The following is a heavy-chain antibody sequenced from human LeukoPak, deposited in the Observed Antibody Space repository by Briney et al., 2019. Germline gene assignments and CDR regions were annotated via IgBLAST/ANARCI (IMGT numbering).Heavy chain of an antibody. V-gene: IGHV3-23*01. Sequence: GGSLRLSCAASGFTFSSYAMSWVRQAPGKGLEWVSGIGGSGSSTYYADSVKGRFTISRDNSKSTLYLQMNTLRAEDTAVYYCARRAGDTMVRGPQQYYYYYMDVWGKGTTVTVSS. CDR3: ARRAGDTMVRGPQQYYYYYMDV. CDR1: GFTFSSYA. J-gene: IGHJ6*03. D-gene: IGHD3-10*01. CDR2: IGGSGSST.